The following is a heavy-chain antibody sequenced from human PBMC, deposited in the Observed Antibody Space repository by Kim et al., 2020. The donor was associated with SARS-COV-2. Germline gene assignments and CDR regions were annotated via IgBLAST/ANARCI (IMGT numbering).Heavy chain of an antibody. CDR1: GGSISSSSYY. CDR3: ARHTQSYYYGSGSYHFYY. CDR2: IYYSGST. V-gene: IGHV4-39*01. J-gene: IGHJ4*02. D-gene: IGHD3-10*01. Sequence: SDTLSLTCTVSGGSISSSSYYWGWIRQPPGKGLEWIGSIYYSGSTYYNPSLKSRVTISVETSKNQFSLKLSSVTAADTAVYYCARHTQSYYYGSGSYHFYYWGQGTLVTVSS.